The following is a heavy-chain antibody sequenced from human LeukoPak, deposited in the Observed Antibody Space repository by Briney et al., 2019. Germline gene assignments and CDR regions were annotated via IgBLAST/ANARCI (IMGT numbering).Heavy chain of an antibody. V-gene: IGHV3-49*04. CDR1: GFTFGDYA. CDR3: ARGAFGYVRYFDY. Sequence: PGGSLRLSSTASGFTFGDYAMSWVRQAPVKGLEWVGFIRSKPYGGTTEYAASVKGRFTISRDDSKSIAYLQMNSLKTEDTAIYYCARGAFGYVRYFDYWGQGTLVTVSS. CDR2: IRSKPYGGTT. D-gene: IGHD5-12*01. J-gene: IGHJ4*02.